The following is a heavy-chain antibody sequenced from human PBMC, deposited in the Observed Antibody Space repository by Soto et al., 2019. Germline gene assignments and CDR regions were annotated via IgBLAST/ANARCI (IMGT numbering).Heavy chain of an antibody. CDR3: ARGPYYYGSGKELGVGY. CDR1: GFTFSSYG. V-gene: IGHV3-33*01. CDR2: IWYDGSNK. Sequence: GGSLRLSCAASGFTFSSYGMHWVRQAPGKGLEWVAVIWYDGSNKYYADSVKGRFTIYRDNSKNTLYLQMNSLRAEDTPVYYCARGPYYYGSGKELGVGYWGKGPLVNVSS. J-gene: IGHJ4*02. D-gene: IGHD3-10*01.